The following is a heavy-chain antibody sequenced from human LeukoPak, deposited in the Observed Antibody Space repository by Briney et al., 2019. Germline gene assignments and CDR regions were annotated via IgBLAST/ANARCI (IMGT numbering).Heavy chain of an antibody. V-gene: IGHV1-69*13. D-gene: IGHD2-21*02. Sequence: SVKVSCKAAGGTFSSYAISWVRQAPGQGLELMGGIIPIFGRANYAQRVQGRVTITADQSTSTAYMELSSLRSEDTAVYYCAREGGGDWRRYFDLCGRGTLVTVSS. CDR3: AREGGGDWRRYFDL. CDR2: IIPIFGRA. CDR1: GGTFSSYA. J-gene: IGHJ2*01.